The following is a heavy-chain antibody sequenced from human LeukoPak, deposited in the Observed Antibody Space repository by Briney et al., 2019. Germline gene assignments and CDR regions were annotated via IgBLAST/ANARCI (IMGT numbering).Heavy chain of an antibody. CDR3: VREGSGYYFDS. Sequence: GGSLRLSCAASGFTFSSYSMNWVRQAPGKGLEWVSYISSSSSTIYYADSVKGRFTISRDNAKNTLYLQMNSLRAEDTAVYYCVREGSGYYFDSWGQGTLVTVSS. CDR1: GFTFSSYS. D-gene: IGHD2-15*01. CDR2: ISSSSSTI. V-gene: IGHV3-48*04. J-gene: IGHJ4*02.